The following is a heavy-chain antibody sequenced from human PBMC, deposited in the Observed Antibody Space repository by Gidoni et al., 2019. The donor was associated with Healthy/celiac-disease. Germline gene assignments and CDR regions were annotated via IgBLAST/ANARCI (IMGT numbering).Heavy chain of an antibody. V-gene: IGHV3-33*01. Sequence: QVHLVESGGGVFQPGRSLGLSCAASGFTFSRYGMPCVRQAPGKGLECVAVIWYDGSKKYYADSVKGRFTISRDNSKNTLYLQMNSLRAEETAVYYCARDRGADGVAVDYWGQGTLVTVSS. J-gene: IGHJ4*02. CDR1: GFTFSRYG. CDR3: ARDRGADGVAVDY. D-gene: IGHD6-13*01. CDR2: IWYDGSKK.